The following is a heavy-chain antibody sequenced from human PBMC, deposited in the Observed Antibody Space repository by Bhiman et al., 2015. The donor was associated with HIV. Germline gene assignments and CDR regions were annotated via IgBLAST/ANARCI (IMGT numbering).Heavy chain of an antibody. CDR3: ARDLSSSSFFIDY. Sequence: QVQLVESGGGVVQPGRSLRLSCAASGFTFSNYAMHWVRQAPGKGLEWVAVISYDGDDKNCAASVKGRFTVSRDNSKNTLYLQMNSLRAEDTAVYYCARDLSSSSFFIDYWGQGTLVTVAS. D-gene: IGHD6-6*01. V-gene: IGHV3-30*04. CDR1: GFTFSNYA. J-gene: IGHJ4*02. CDR2: ISYDGDDK.